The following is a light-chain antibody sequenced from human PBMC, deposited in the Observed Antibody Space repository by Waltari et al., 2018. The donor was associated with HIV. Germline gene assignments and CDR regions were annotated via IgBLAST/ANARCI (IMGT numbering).Light chain of an antibody. J-gene: IGKJ1*01. CDR2: GAA. CDR3: QHYSNWPPWT. Sequence: ELLMTQSPATLSVSPGERVTLSCRASQSVSTNLAWYQQKPAQAPRLLIYGAAFTATDIPARFSASGSGTEFTLTINSRQSEDFAVYYCQHYSNWPPWTFGQGTRVEFK. V-gene: IGKV3-15*01. CDR1: QSVSTN.